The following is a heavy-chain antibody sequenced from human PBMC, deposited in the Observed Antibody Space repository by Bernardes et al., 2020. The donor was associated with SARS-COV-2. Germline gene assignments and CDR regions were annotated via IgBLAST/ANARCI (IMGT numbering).Heavy chain of an antibody. J-gene: IGHJ4*02. V-gene: IGHV4-59*01. Sequence: TLSLTCTVSGASISDFWSWIRQPPGKGLEWIGYIYSTGRTNYNSSLKSRVTMSIDTSKNHFSLNLSSVTAADTAMYFCARGGASSRYFDVWGQGVLVTVSS. CDR3: ARGGASSRYFDV. CDR2: IYSTGRT. D-gene: IGHD6-13*01. CDR1: GASISDF.